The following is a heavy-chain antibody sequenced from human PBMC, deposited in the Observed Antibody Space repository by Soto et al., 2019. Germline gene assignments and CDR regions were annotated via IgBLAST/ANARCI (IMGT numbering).Heavy chain of an antibody. J-gene: IGHJ3*02. CDR2: IYHSGST. V-gene: IGHV4-30-2*01. CDR3: ARTWFGELRRDFDI. CDR1: GGSISSGGYS. Sequence: PSETLSLTCAVSGGSISSGGYSWSWIRQPPGKGLEWIGYIYHSGSTYYNPSLKSRVTISVDRSKNQFSLKLSSVTAADTAVYYCARTWFGELRRDFDIWGQGTMVTVSS. D-gene: IGHD3-10*01.